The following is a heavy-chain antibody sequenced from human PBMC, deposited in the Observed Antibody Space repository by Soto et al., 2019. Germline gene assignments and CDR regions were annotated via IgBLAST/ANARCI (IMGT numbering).Heavy chain of an antibody. V-gene: IGHV4-39*01. D-gene: IGHD2-15*01. Sequence: QLQLQESGPGLVKPSETLSLTCTVSGGSISSSGYYWGWIRQPPGKGLEWIGSIYYSGSTYYNPSLKSRVTISVDTSKNQFSLKLSSVTAADTAVYYCARHRVVVAHLDYWGQGTLVTVSS. CDR1: GGSISSSGYY. CDR2: IYYSGST. CDR3: ARHRVVVAHLDY. J-gene: IGHJ4*02.